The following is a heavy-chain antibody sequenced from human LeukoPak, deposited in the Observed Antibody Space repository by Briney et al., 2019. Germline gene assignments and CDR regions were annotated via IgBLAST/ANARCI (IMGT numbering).Heavy chain of an antibody. CDR3: ARDNPYYYGMDV. CDR2: ISSSSSTI. Sequence: PGGSLRLSCAASGFTFSSYSMNWVRQAPGKGLEWVSYISSSSSTIYHADSVKGRFTISRDNAKNSLYLQMNSLRAEDTAVYYCARDNPYYYGMDVWGQGTTVTVSS. CDR1: GFTFSSYS. J-gene: IGHJ6*02. V-gene: IGHV3-48*01.